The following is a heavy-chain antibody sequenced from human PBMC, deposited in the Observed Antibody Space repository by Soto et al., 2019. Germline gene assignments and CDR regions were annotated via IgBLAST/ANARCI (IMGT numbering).Heavy chain of an antibody. CDR3: ARMLVIVDADNDAFDI. Sequence: QVQLGQSGAEVKKPGASVKVSCKDSGYTFTSYDINRVRQAPGQGLEWMGGMNPNSVNTGYAQKFQGRVTLTRNTSLSTAYMELSSLRSEDTAVYYCARMLVIVDADNDAFDIGGQGTMVTVSS. CDR1: GYTFTSYD. CDR2: MNPNSVNT. D-gene: IGHD3-9*01. V-gene: IGHV1-8*01. J-gene: IGHJ3*02.